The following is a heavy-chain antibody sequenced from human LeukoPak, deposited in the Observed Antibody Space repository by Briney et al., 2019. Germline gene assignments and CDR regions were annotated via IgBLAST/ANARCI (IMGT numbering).Heavy chain of an antibody. CDR1: GGSFSGYY. J-gene: IGHJ4*02. D-gene: IGHD4-17*01. CDR2: INHSGGT. V-gene: IGHV4-34*01. Sequence: PSETLSLTCAVYGGSFSGYYWSWIRQPPGKGLEWIGEINHSGGTNYNPSLKSRVTISVDTSKNQFSLKLSSVTAADTAVYYCASGRYGSFDYWGQGTLVTVSS. CDR3: ASGRYGSFDY.